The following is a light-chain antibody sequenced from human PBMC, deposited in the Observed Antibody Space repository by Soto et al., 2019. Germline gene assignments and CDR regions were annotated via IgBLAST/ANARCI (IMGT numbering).Light chain of an antibody. CDR1: SGHNSYS. CDR2: LDSDGSH. Sequence: QLVLTQSPSASASLGASVKLTCTLSSGHNSYSIAWHQQQPEKGPRWLMKLDSDGSHTKGDGIPDRFSGSSSGAERYLTISSLQSEDEADYYCQTWGTGIVEFGGGTKLTVL. V-gene: IGLV4-69*01. CDR3: QTWGTGIVE. J-gene: IGLJ2*01.